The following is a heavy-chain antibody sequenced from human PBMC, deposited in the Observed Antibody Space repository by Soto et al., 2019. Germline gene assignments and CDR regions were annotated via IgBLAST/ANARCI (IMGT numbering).Heavy chain of an antibody. Sequence: HLQLQESGSGLVKPSQTLSLTCAVSGGSISSGGYSWSWIRQPPGKGLEWIGYIYHSGSTYYNPSLKSRVTISGDRSKNQFSLKLSSVTAADTAVYYCARVPDVWGQGTTVTVSS. J-gene: IGHJ6*02. CDR3: ARVPDV. V-gene: IGHV4-30-2*01. CDR1: GGSISSGGYS. CDR2: IYHSGST.